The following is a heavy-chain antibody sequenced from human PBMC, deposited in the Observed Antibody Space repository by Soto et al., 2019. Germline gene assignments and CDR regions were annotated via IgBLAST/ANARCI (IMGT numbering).Heavy chain of an antibody. D-gene: IGHD7-27*01. CDR2: ISGSGGST. Sequence: EVQLLESGGGLVRPGGSLRLSCAASGFTFSSYAMSWVRQAPGKGLEWVSAISGSGGSTYYAGSVKGRFTISRDNSKNTLYLQMNSLRAVDTAVYYCAKNLGNSLRFRAGHDYWGQGTLVTVSS. CDR3: AKNLGNSLRFRAGHDY. CDR1: GFTFSSYA. J-gene: IGHJ4*02. V-gene: IGHV3-23*01.